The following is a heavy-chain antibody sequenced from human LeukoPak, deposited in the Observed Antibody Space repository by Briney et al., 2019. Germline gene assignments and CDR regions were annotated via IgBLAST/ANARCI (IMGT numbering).Heavy chain of an antibody. V-gene: IGHV1-2*02. Sequence: ASVKVSCKASGYTFTGYYMHWVRQAPGQGLEWMGWINPNSGGTNYAQKFQGRVTMTRDTSISTAYMELSRLRSDDTAVYYCARGSGPAARWDWFDPWGQGTLVTVSS. CDR2: INPNSGGT. D-gene: IGHD2-2*01. CDR3: ARGSGPAARWDWFDP. J-gene: IGHJ5*02. CDR1: GYTFTGYY.